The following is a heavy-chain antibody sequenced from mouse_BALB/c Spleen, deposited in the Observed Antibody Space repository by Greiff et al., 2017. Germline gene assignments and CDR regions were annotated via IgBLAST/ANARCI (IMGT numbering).Heavy chain of an antibody. CDR2: INPSSGYT. J-gene: IGHJ2*01. V-gene: IGHV1S26*01. D-gene: IGHD1-1*01. CDR3: ASSTVVAREYYFDY. CDR1: GYTFTEYI. Sequence: VQLQQSGAELVKPGASVKLSCKASGYTFTEYIIHWVKQRPGQGLEWIGYINPSSGYTNYNQKFKDKATLTADKSSSTAYMQLSSLTSEDSAVYYCASSTVVAREYYFDYWGQGTTLTVSS.